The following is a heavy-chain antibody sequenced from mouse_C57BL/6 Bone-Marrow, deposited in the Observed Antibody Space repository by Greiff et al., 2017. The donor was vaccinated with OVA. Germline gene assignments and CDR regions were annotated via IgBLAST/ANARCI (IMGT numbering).Heavy chain of an antibody. CDR3: ARGDWDFDY. Sequence: QVQLQQPGAELVMPGASVKLSCKASGYTFTSYWMHWVKQRPGQGLEWIGEIDPSDSYTNYNQKFKGKSTLTVDKSSNTAYMQLSSLTSEDSAVYYCARGDWDFDYWGQGTTLTVSS. V-gene: IGHV1-69*01. CDR1: GYTFTSYW. J-gene: IGHJ2*01. CDR2: IDPSDSYT. D-gene: IGHD4-1*01.